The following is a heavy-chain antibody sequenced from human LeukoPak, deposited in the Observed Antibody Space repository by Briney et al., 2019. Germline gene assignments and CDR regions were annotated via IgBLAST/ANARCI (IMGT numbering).Heavy chain of an antibody. D-gene: IGHD3-22*01. CDR3: AKVHPHTYYYDSSGYYYFDY. CDR1: GFTFSSYA. CDR2: ISGSGGST. V-gene: IGHV3-23*01. Sequence: GGSLRLSCAASGFTFSSYAMSWVRQAPGKGLEWVSAISGSGGSTYYADSVKGRFTISRDNSKNTLYLQMNSPRAEDTAVYYCAKVHPHTYYYDSSGYYYFDYWGQGTLVTVSS. J-gene: IGHJ4*02.